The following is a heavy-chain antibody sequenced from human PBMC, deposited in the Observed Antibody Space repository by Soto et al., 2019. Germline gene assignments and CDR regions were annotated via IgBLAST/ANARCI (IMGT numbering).Heavy chain of an antibody. D-gene: IGHD5-18*01. CDR2: ISAYNGNT. J-gene: IGHJ5*02. Sequence: AASVKVSCKASGYTFTSYGISWGRQAPGQGVEWMGWISAYNGNTNYAQKLQGRVTMTTDTSTSTAYMELRSLRSDDTAVYYCARDQWIQLDGSIPFDPWGQGTLVTVSS. CDR3: ARDQWIQLDGSIPFDP. V-gene: IGHV1-18*01. CDR1: GYTFTSYG.